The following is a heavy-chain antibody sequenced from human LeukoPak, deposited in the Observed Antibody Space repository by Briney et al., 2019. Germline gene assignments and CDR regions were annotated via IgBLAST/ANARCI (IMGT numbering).Heavy chain of an antibody. CDR3: ARDGPTDSCGYYYVLDY. J-gene: IGHJ4*02. CDR1: GYTFTGYY. Sequence: ASVKVSCKASGYTFTGYYMHWVRQAPGQGLEWMGWINPNSGGTNYAQKFQGRVTMTRDTSISTAYMELSRLRSDDTAVYYCARDGPTDSCGYYYVLDYWGQGTLVTVSS. V-gene: IGHV1-2*02. CDR2: INPNSGGT. D-gene: IGHD3-22*01.